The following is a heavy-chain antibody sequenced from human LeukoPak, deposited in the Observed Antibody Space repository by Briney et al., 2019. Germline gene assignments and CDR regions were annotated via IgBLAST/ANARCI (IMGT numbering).Heavy chain of an antibody. D-gene: IGHD1-26*01. Sequence: GGSLRLSCVASGFNFSRYAFYWVRQTPGKGLEWVAIVSYDGGKRSYADSVRGRFIVSRDNSQNTLYLQMNSLRAEDTAVYYCARASSGSYWFRAYYFDYWGQGTLVTVSS. CDR1: GFNFSRYA. J-gene: IGHJ4*02. V-gene: IGHV3-30*04. CDR2: VSYDGGKR. CDR3: ARASSGSYWFRAYYFDY.